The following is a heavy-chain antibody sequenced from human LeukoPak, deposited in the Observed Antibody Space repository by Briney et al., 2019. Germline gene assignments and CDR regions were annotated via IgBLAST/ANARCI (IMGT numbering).Heavy chain of an antibody. Sequence: PGGSLRLSCVVSGFTVSSNYMSWVRQAPGKGLECVSIIYSDGTTYYADSVKGRFTISRDNSKNMVNPQMNSLRAEDAAMYYCTRDRYSGYHFGYWGQGTLVTVSS. V-gene: IGHV3-53*01. J-gene: IGHJ4*02. CDR3: TRDRYSGYHFGY. CDR1: GFTVSSNY. D-gene: IGHD3-22*01. CDR2: IYSDGTT.